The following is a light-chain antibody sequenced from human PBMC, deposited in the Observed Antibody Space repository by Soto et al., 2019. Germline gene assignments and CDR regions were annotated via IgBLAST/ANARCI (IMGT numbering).Light chain of an antibody. Sequence: QSVLTQPPSVSGAPGQRVTISCTGSSSNIGAGYDVHWYQQLPGTAPKLLIYGNSNRPSGVPDRFSGSKSGTSASLAITGLQAEDEADYYCQSYAGRNNLGVFGTGTKVTVL. CDR1: SSNIGAGYD. CDR2: GNS. J-gene: IGLJ1*01. V-gene: IGLV1-40*01. CDR3: QSYAGRNNLGV.